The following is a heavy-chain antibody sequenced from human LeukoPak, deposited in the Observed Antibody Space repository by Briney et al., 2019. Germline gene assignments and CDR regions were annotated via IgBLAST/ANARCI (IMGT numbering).Heavy chain of an antibody. D-gene: IGHD1-7*01. CDR2: LNSDGSST. V-gene: IGHV3-74*01. CDR1: GFTFSSYW. CDR3: ATGNYHAFDI. J-gene: IGHJ3*02. Sequence: GGSLRLSCAASGFTFSSYWMHWVRQAPGKGLVWVSCLNSDGSSTSYADSVRGRFTISRDNAKNTLYLQMDGLRAEDTAVYYCATGNYHAFDIWGQGTMVTVSS.